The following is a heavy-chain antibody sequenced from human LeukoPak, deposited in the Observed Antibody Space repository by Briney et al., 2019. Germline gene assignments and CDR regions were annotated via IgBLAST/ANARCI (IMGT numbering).Heavy chain of an antibody. CDR2: IIPIFGTA. D-gene: IGHD1-26*01. Sequence: ASVKVSCKASGGTFSSYAISWVRQAPGQGLEWMGGIIPIFGTANYAQKFQGRVTITADESTSTAYMELSSLRSEDAAVYYCAGYSGSYPMDYWGQGTLVTVSS. V-gene: IGHV1-69*13. CDR1: GGTFSSYA. J-gene: IGHJ4*02. CDR3: AGYSGSYPMDY.